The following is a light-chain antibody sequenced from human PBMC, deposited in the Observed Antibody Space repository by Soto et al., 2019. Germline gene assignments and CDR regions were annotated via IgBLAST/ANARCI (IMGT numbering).Light chain of an antibody. CDR2: DAS. V-gene: IGKV3-11*01. Sequence: EIVLTQSPGTLSLSPGERATLSCRASQTVRNNYLAWYQQKPGQAPRLLIYDASNRATGIPARFSGSGSGTDFTLTISSLEPEDFAVYYCQQRSNWPPLITFGQGTRLEIK. J-gene: IGKJ5*01. CDR3: QQRSNWPPLIT. CDR1: QTVRNNY.